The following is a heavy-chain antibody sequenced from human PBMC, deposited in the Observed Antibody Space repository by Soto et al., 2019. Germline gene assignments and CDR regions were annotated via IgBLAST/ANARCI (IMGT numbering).Heavy chain of an antibody. CDR2: IYYSGRT. CDR1: GGSFSGNY. Sequence: SLSLTCAAYGGSFSGNYWSWVRQHPGNGLEWIGNIYYSGRTYYNPSLKSRVILSFDTSKNHFSLNLMSLNAADSAMYYCASVIGGDSGYYFDYWGQAALVTVSS. V-gene: IGHV4-31*11. J-gene: IGHJ4*02. CDR3: ASVIGGDSGYYFDY. D-gene: IGHD2-21*02.